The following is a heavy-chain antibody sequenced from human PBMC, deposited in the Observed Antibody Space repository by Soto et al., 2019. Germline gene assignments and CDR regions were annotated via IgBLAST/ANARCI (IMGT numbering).Heavy chain of an antibody. Sequence: QVQLVQSGAEVKKPGASVKVSCKASGYTFSTYDINWVRQATGQGLEWMGWMNPNSGNTGYAQKFQGRVTMTRNNSISRASMELNSLRSEDTAMYYCATPGEAATAHYYFDVMDVWGHGTTDTVSS. CDR3: ATPGEAATAHYYFDVMDV. J-gene: IGHJ6*02. D-gene: IGHD6-25*01. CDR2: MNPNSGNT. V-gene: IGHV1-8*01. CDR1: GYTFSTYD.